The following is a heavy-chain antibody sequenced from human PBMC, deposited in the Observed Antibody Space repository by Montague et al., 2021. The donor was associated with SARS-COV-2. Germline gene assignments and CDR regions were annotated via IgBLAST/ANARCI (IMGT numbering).Heavy chain of an antibody. CDR3: AGGPAATYYYGMDV. J-gene: IGHJ6*02. CDR1: GGSISSGSYY. CDR2: IYTSGST. D-gene: IGHD2-15*01. Sequence: TLSLTCTVSGGSISSGSYYWSWIRQPAGKGLEWIGRIYTSGSTNYNPSLKSRVTTSVDTSKNQFSLKLSSVTAADTTVYYCAGGPAATYYYGMDVWGQGTTVTVSS. V-gene: IGHV4-61*02.